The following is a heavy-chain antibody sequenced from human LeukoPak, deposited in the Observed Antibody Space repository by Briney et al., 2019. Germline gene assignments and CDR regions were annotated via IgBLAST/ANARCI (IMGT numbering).Heavy chain of an antibody. Sequence: GSLRLSLAASGFTFSSYWMHWVRQAPGKGLVWVLRINSDGSSTSYADSVKGRFTISRDNAKNTLYLQMNSLRAEDTAVYYCTRARYSGYDKYYIDYWGQGTLVTVSS. CDR3: TRARYSGYDKYYIDY. CDR1: GFTFSSYW. V-gene: IGHV3-74*01. D-gene: IGHD5-12*01. CDR2: INSDGSST. J-gene: IGHJ4*02.